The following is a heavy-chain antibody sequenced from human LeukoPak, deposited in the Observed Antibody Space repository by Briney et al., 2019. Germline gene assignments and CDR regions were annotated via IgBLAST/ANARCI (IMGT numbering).Heavy chain of an antibody. D-gene: IGHD6-6*01. CDR2: IYYSGST. Sequence: SETLSLTRTVSGGSISSYYWSWIRQPPGKGLEWMGYIYYSGSTNYNPSLKSRVTISVDTSKNQFSLKLSSVTAAATTVYYCAGGWDSSSRDYWGQGNLVTVSS. CDR1: GGSISSYY. J-gene: IGHJ4*02. CDR3: AGGWDSSSRDY. V-gene: IGHV4-59*01.